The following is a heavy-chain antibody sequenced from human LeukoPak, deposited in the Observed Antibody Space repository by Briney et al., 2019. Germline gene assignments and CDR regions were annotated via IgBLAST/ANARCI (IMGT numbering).Heavy chain of an antibody. CDR3: ARAGVAAAGYDY. CDR2: IIPILGIA. J-gene: IGHJ4*02. CDR1: GGTFSSYT. V-gene: IGHV1-69*02. D-gene: IGHD6-13*01. Sequence: SVKVSCKASGGTFSSYTISWVRQAPGQGLEWMGRIIPILGIANYAQKFQGRVTITADKSTSTAYMELSSLGSEDTAVYYCARAGVAAAGYDYWGQGTLVTVSS.